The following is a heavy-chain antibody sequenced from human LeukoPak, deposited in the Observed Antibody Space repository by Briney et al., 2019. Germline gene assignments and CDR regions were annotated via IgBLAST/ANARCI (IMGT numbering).Heavy chain of an antibody. V-gene: IGHV3-33*01. CDR3: ARGRFPSVYGMDV. CDR1: GFTFSSYG. Sequence: GRSLRLSCAAAGFTFSSYGMHWVRQAPGKGLEWVAVIWYDGSNKYYADSVKGRFTISRDNSKNTLYLQMNSLRAEDTAVYYCARGRFPSVYGMDVWGQGTTVTVSS. J-gene: IGHJ6*02. D-gene: IGHD3-3*01. CDR2: IWYDGSNK.